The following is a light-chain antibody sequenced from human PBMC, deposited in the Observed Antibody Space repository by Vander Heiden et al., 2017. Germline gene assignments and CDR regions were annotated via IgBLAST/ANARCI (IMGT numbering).Light chain of an antibody. CDR3: QQYYTTPHT. CDR2: WAS. CDR1: QSVLHSSNNKNY. V-gene: IGKV4-1*01. Sequence: DIVMTQSPYSLAVSLGERATINCKSSQSVLHSSNNKNYLAWYQQKPGQPPKLLIYWASTRESGVPDRFSGSGSGTDFTLAISSLQAEDVAVYYCQQYYTTPHTFGQGTKLEIK. J-gene: IGKJ2*01.